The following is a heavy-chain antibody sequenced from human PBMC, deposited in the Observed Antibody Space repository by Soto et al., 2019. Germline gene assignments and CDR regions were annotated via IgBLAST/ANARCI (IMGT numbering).Heavy chain of an antibody. D-gene: IGHD2-2*01. J-gene: IGHJ6*02. Sequence: VQLVESGGGLVKPGGSLRLSCAASGFTFSSYSMNWVRQAPGKGLEWVSSISSSSSYIYYADSVKGRFTISRDNAKNSLYLQMNSLRAEDTAVYYCASLIVVVPAATTYYYYYGMDVWGQGTTVTVSS. CDR1: GFTFSSYS. V-gene: IGHV3-21*01. CDR3: ASLIVVVPAATTYYYYYGMDV. CDR2: ISSSSSYI.